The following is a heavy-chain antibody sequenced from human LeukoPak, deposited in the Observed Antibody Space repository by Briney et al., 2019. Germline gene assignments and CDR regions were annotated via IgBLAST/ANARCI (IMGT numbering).Heavy chain of an antibody. CDR1: GFTVSSNY. CDR2: IYSGGSS. J-gene: IGHJ5*02. V-gene: IGHV3-53*01. Sequence: GGSLRLSCAASGFTVSSNYMSWVRQAPGKGLEWVSIIYSGGSSYYADSVKGRFTISRDNSKNTLYLQINSLRAEDTAVYYCARTLESGFGESSKLDPWGQGTLVTVSS. CDR3: ARTLESGFGESSKLDP. D-gene: IGHD3-10*01.